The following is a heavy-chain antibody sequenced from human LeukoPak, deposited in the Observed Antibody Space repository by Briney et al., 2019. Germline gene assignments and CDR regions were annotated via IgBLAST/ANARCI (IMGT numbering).Heavy chain of an antibody. J-gene: IGHJ4*02. V-gene: IGHV4-38-2*01. CDR1: GYSISSGYY. Sequence: SETLSLTCAVSGYSISSGYYWGWIRQPPGKGLEWIGSIYHSGSTYYNPSLKSRVTISVDTSKNQLSLKLSSVTAADTAVYYCARSRDTIFGVVPHYFDYWGQGTLVTVSS. CDR3: ARSRDTIFGVVPHYFDY. CDR2: IYHSGST. D-gene: IGHD3-3*01.